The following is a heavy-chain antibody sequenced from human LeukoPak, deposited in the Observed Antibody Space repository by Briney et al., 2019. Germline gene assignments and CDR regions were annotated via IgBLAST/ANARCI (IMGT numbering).Heavy chain of an antibody. CDR1: GGSISRGGYY. CDR2: FYYSRTT. V-gene: IGHV4-31*03. CDR3: ARSKYDYGDY. Sequence: SQTLSLTCTVSGGSISRGGYYWNWIRQHPREGLEWIGYFYYSRTTSYNPSLKSRATISVDTSNNQFSLKLSSVTAADTAVYYCARSKYDYGDYWGQGTLVTVSS. J-gene: IGHJ4*02. D-gene: IGHD3-16*01.